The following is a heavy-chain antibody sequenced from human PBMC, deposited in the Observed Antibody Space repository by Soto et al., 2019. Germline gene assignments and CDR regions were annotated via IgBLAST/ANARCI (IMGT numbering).Heavy chain of an antibody. Sequence: GWSLRLSCAGSGFRFSSSWISWVRQAPGKGLEWVAHINQDGSQKYYVDSAKGRFTISRDNAKTSLYLQMDSLRAEDTAVYYCARYDFWSGYLYYYYYGMDVWGQGTTVTASS. CDR3: ARYDFWSGYLYYYYYGMDV. CDR2: INQDGSQK. CDR1: GFRFSSSW. V-gene: IGHV3-7*03. D-gene: IGHD3-3*01. J-gene: IGHJ6*02.